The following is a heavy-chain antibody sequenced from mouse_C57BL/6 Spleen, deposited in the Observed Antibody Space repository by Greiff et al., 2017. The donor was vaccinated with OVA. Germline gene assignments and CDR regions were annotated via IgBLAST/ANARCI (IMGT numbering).Heavy chain of an antibody. Sequence: EVQLQESGAELVRPGASVKLSCTASGFNIKDDYMHWVKQRPEQGLEWIGWIDPENGDTEYASKFQGKATITADTSSNTAYLQLSSLASEDTAVYCCTASLYDYGDYWGQGTTLTVSS. J-gene: IGHJ2*01. CDR2: IDPENGDT. V-gene: IGHV14-4*01. CDR3: TASLYDYGDY. D-gene: IGHD2-4*01. CDR1: GFNIKDDY.